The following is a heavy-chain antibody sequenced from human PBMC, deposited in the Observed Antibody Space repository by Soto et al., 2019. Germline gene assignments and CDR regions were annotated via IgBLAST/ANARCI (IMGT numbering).Heavy chain of an antibody. J-gene: IGHJ6*02. CDR3: ARAPTLRYRGYEGTWTWNYGMDV. CDR1: GFTFSSYS. D-gene: IGHD5-12*01. CDR2: ISSSSSYI. V-gene: IGHV3-21*01. Sequence: EVQLVESGGGLVKPGGSLRLSCAASGFTFSSYSMNWVRQAPGKGLEWVSSISSSSSYIYYADSVKGRFTISRDNAKNSLYLQMNSLRAEDTAVYYCARAPTLRYRGYEGTWTWNYGMDVWGQGTTVTVSS.